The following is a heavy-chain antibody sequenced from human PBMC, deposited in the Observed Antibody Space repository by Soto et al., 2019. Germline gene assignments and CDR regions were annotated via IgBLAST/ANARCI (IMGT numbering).Heavy chain of an antibody. D-gene: IGHD3-22*01. V-gene: IGHV1-18*01. CDR2: ISTYKGNT. CDR3: ARDIPPYTSAGFDY. Sequence: GASVKVSCKTSGYTFTSYGISWVRQAPGQGLEWMGWISTYKGNTNYAQKFQGRVTMTRDTSTTTFYLEPTSLRSEDTAVYYCARDIPPYTSAGFDYWGLGTLVTVSS. CDR1: GYTFTSYG. J-gene: IGHJ4*02.